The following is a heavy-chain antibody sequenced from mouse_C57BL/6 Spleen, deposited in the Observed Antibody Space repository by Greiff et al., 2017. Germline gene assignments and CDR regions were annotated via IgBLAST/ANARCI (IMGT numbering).Heavy chain of an antibody. D-gene: IGHD1-1*01. V-gene: IGHV2-5*01. CDR3: ANPYYGRSLYAMEY. CDR2: IWRGGST. J-gene: IGHJ4*01. CDR1: GFSLTSSG. Sequence: VQLQQSGPGLVQPSQSLSITCTVSGFSLTSSGVHWVRQSPGKGLEWLGVIWRGGSTDYNAAFMSRLSITKDNSKSQVFFKMNSLQADDTAIYYCANPYYGRSLYAMEYWGQGTSVTVSS.